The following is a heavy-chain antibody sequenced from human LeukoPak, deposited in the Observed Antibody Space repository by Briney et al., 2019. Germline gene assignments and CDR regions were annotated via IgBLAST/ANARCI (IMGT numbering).Heavy chain of an antibody. CDR2: MKQDGSEE. D-gene: IGHD5-18*01. V-gene: IGHV3-7*01. CDR3: ARDVGYRYFDY. Sequence: GGSLRLSCAASGFTFRSNWMTWVRQAPGKGLEWVANMKQDGSEEYYVDSVKGRFTISRDNAKNSLYLQMNSLRVEDTAVYYCARDVGYRYFDYWGQGTLVTVSS. J-gene: IGHJ4*02. CDR1: GFTFRSNW.